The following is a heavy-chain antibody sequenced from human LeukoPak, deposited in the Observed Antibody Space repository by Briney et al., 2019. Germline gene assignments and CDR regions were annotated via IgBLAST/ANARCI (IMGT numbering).Heavy chain of an antibody. Sequence: PSETLSLTCTVSGGSISSYYWSWIRQPAGKGLEWIGRIYTSGSTNYNPSLKSRVTMSVDTSKNQFSLKLSSVTAADTAVYYCARDRRRRDSGDAFDIWGQETMVTVSS. J-gene: IGHJ3*02. CDR2: IYTSGST. V-gene: IGHV4-4*07. D-gene: IGHD6-25*01. CDR3: ARDRRRRDSGDAFDI. CDR1: GGSISSYY.